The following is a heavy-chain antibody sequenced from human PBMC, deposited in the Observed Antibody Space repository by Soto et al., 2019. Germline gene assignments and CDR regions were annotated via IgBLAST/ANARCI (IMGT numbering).Heavy chain of an antibody. CDR3: ARSSPFYGSGSENYYYMDV. CDR1: GYTFTGYY. J-gene: IGHJ6*03. D-gene: IGHD3-10*01. Sequence: ASVKVSCKASGYTFTGYYMHWVRQAPGQGLEWMGWINPNSGGTNYAQKFQGWVTMTRDTSISTAYMELSRLRSDDTAVYYCARSSPFYGSGSENYYYMDVWGKGTTVTVSS. V-gene: IGHV1-2*04. CDR2: INPNSGGT.